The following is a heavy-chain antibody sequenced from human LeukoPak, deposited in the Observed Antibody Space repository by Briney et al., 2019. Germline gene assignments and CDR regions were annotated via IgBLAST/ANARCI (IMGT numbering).Heavy chain of an antibody. J-gene: IGHJ4*02. Sequence: ASVKVSCKASGYTFTPYGISWVRQAPGQGLEWMGRISAYNGNTNYAQKLQGRVTMTTDTSTSTAYMELRSLRSDDTAVYFCARDERAYCTSTTNCPYFDYWGQGTLVTVSS. CDR2: ISAYNGNT. V-gene: IGHV1-18*01. CDR3: ARDERAYCTSTTNCPYFDY. D-gene: IGHD2/OR15-2a*01. CDR1: GYTFTPYG.